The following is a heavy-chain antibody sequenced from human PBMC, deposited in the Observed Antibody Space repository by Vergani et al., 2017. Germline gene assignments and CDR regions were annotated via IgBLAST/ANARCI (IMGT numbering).Heavy chain of an antibody. D-gene: IGHD5-18*01. J-gene: IGHJ5*02. V-gene: IGHV1-69*06. Sequence: VQLVPSGAEVKKPGESLRISCKGSGYSFTSYWISWVRQMPGKGLEWMGGIIPIFGTANYAQKFQGRVPITADKSTSTAYMELSSLRSEDTAVYYCARRTNSYGYTALGNWFDPWGQGTLVTVSS. CDR2: IIPIFGTA. CDR1: GYSFTSYW. CDR3: ARRTNSYGYTALGNWFDP.